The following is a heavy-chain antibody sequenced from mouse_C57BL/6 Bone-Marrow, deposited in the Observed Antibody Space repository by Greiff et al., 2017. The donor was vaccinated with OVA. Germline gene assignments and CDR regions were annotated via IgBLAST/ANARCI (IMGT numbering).Heavy chain of an antibody. CDR3: AQLGDWYFDV. D-gene: IGHD4-1*02. CDR1: GFNIKDSY. J-gene: IGHJ1*03. CDR2: IDPEDGET. V-gene: IGHV14-2*01. Sequence: VQLQQSGAELVKPGASVQLSCPASGFNIKDSYMHWVKQRTEQGLEWIGRIDPEDGETNYAPKFQGKATIKADPSSHTAYLQRSSLTSEDTAVYYCAQLGDWYFDVWGTGTTVTVSS.